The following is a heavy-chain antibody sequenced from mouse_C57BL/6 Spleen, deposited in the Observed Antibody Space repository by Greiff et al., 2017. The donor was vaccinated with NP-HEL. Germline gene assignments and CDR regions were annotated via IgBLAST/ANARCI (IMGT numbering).Heavy chain of an antibody. CDR3: ARNYGRSFYAMDY. CDR2: IDPSDSYT. J-gene: IGHJ4*01. D-gene: IGHD1-1*01. V-gene: IGHV1-50*01. CDR1: GYTFTSYW. Sequence: QVQLQQPGAELVKPGASVKLSCKASGYTFTSYWMQWVKQRPGQGLEWIGEIDPSDSYTNYNQKFKGKATLTVDTSSSTAYMQLSSLTSEDSAVYDCARNYGRSFYAMDYWGQGTSVTVSS.